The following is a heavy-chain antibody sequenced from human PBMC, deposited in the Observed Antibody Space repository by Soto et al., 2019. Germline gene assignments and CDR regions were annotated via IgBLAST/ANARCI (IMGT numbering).Heavy chain of an antibody. J-gene: IGHJ4*02. CDR2: IYKSTAT. CDR3: VRRLAVKPRYYFDY. V-gene: IGHV4-30-4*01. CDR1: GDSISTVDYF. D-gene: IGHD6-19*01. Sequence: PSETLSLTCSVSGDSISTVDYFWAWIRQPPGQALEYIGYIYKSTATYYNPSFESRVAISLDTSKSQFSLTVTSVTAADTAVYYCVRRLAVKPRYYFDYWGQGTLVTVSS.